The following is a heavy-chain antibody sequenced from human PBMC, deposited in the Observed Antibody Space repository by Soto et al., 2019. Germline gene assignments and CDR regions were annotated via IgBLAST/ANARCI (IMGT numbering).Heavy chain of an antibody. Sequence: EVQLVESGGGLVQPGGSLRLSCAASGFTFSSYEMNWVRQAPGKGLEWVSYISSSGSTIYYADSVKGRFTISRDNAKNSLYLQMNSLRAEDTAVYYCASHVPYCGGDCYRGDYWGQGTLVTVSS. CDR1: GFTFSSYE. CDR2: ISSSGSTI. J-gene: IGHJ4*02. CDR3: ASHVPYCGGDCYRGDY. D-gene: IGHD2-21*02. V-gene: IGHV3-48*03.